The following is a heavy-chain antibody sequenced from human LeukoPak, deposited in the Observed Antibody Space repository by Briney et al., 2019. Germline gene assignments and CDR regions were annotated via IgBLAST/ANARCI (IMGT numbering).Heavy chain of an antibody. Sequence: GGSLRLSCAASGFTFSSYAMSWVRQAPGNGLEWVSAISGSGGSTYYADSVKGRFTISRDNSKNTLYLQMNSLRAEDTAVYYCAKDRQEYYDFWSGYPPHYYYYGMDVWGQGTTVTVSS. V-gene: IGHV3-23*01. D-gene: IGHD3-3*01. CDR2: ISGSGGST. CDR3: AKDRQEYYDFWSGYPPHYYYYGMDV. CDR1: GFTFSSYA. J-gene: IGHJ6*02.